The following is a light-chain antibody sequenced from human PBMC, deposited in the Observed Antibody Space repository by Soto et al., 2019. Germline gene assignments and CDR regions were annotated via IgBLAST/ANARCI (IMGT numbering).Light chain of an antibody. CDR2: GAS. V-gene: IGKV3-20*01. CDR3: QHYGTSPRT. CDR1: QAVSNDY. Sequence: EIVLTQSPGTLSLSPGDKATLSWRASQAVSNDYLAWYQQKPGQAPKLLIYGASIRATGIPDRFSGSGSGTDFTVTISRLEPADSAVYYCQHYGTSPRTFGQGTTVEIK. J-gene: IGKJ1*01.